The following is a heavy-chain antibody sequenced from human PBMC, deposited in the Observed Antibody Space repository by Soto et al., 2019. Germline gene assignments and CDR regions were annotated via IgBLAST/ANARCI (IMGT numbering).Heavy chain of an antibody. CDR1: GYSFTSYW. CDR3: ARHQVYCRSTSCYAWFDP. CDR2: IDPSDSYT. J-gene: IGHJ5*02. D-gene: IGHD2-2*01. Sequence: GESLKISCKGSGYSFTSYWISCVRQMPGKGLEWMGRIDPSDSYTNYSPSFQGHVTISADKSISTAYLQWSSLKASDTAVYYCARHQVYCRSTSCYAWFDPWGQGTMVTVSS. V-gene: IGHV5-10-1*01.